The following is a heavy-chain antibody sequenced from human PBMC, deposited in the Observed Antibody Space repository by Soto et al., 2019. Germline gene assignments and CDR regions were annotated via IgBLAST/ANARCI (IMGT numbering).Heavy chain of an antibody. D-gene: IGHD6-13*01. CDR3: ARDSGIVAAGRFSFDP. CDR2: IDWNGANI. Sequence: EVQLVESGGGSVQPGRSLRLSCAASGFTFNDFAMHWVRQAPGKGLEWVASIDWNGANIAYAASVEGRFTISRDNVKNSLFLQMNSLRAEDTAFYFCARDSGIVAAGRFSFDPRGQGTLVTVSS. CDR1: GFTFNDFA. J-gene: IGHJ5*02. V-gene: IGHV3-9*01.